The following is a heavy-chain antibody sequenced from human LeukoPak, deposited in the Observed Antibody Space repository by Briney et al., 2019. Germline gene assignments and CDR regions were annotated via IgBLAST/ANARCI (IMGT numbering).Heavy chain of an antibody. CDR1: GFTLSSYW. V-gene: IGHV3-7*04. J-gene: IGHJ4*02. CDR3: ARSGMAYFDY. CDR2: IKEDGSEK. Sequence: PGGSLRLSCAASGFTLSSYWMTWVRQAPGKGLEWVANIKEDGSEKYYVDSVKGRFTISRDNAKNSLYLQMNSLRAEDTAVYYCARSGMAYFDYWGQGTLVTVSS. D-gene: IGHD6-13*01.